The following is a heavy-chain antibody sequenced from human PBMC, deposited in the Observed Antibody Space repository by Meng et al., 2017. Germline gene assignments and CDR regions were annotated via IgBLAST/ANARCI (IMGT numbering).Heavy chain of an antibody. Sequence: QVQLQESGPGLVRPSETLSLTCAVYGGSFSGYYWSWIRQPPGKGLEWIGEINHSGSTNYNPSLKSRVTISVDTSKNQFSLKLSSVTAADTAVYYCAGITMSRAGDYWGQGTLVTVSS. CDR3: AGITMSRAGDY. V-gene: IGHV4-34*01. J-gene: IGHJ4*02. D-gene: IGHD3-22*01. CDR2: INHSGST. CDR1: GGSFSGYY.